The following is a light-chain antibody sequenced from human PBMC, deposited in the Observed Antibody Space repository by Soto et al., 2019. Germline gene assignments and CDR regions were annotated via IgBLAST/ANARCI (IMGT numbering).Light chain of an antibody. CDR2: EVS. CDR3: CSYAGSSNWV. Sequence: QSALTQPASVSGSPGQSITISCTGTSSDVGSYNLVSWYQQHPGKAPKLMIYEVSKRPSGVSNRFSGSKSGNTASMTISGLQAEDEAYYYCCSYAGSSNWVFGGGTKLTVL. CDR1: SSDVGSYNL. V-gene: IGLV2-23*02. J-gene: IGLJ3*02.